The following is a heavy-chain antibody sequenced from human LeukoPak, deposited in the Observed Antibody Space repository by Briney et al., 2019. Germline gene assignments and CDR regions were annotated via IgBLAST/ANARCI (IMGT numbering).Heavy chain of an antibody. Sequence: SETLSLTCAVYGGSFSGYYWSWIRQPPGKGLEWIGEINHSGSTNYNPSLKSRVTISVDTSKNQFSLKLSSVTAADTAVYYCARYLTGYTKISFDAFDIWGQGTMVTVSS. CDR2: INHSGST. D-gene: IGHD3-9*01. CDR1: GGSFSGYY. V-gene: IGHV4-34*01. CDR3: ARYLTGYTKISFDAFDI. J-gene: IGHJ3*02.